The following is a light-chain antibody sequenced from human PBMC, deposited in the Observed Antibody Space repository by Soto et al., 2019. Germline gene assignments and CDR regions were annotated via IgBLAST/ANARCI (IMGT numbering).Light chain of an antibody. CDR2: GAS. CDR3: QQRSNWPRGT. CDR1: ENVRTF. V-gene: IGKV3-11*01. Sequence: EVVLTQSPATLSLSPGERATLSCRASENVRTFVDWYQQKPGQAPRLLIYGASNRATGIPARFSGSGSGTDFTLTISNLEPEDFAVYYCQQRSNWPRGTFGQGTKVEIK. J-gene: IGKJ1*01.